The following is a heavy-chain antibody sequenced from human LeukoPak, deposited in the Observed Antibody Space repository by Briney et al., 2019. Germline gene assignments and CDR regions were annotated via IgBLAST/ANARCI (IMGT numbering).Heavy chain of an antibody. J-gene: IGHJ6*03. V-gene: IGHV4-59*01. CDR3: TRGSIAYYYMDV. Sequence: SETLSLTFTVSGGSISRYYWSWIRPPPGKGLGWIGNIYYGGSTNYNPSLKSRVTISVETSKNQFSLKLSSVTAADTAVYYCTRGSIAYYYMDVWGKGTTVTISS. CDR1: GGSISRYY. D-gene: IGHD3-22*01. CDR2: IYYGGST.